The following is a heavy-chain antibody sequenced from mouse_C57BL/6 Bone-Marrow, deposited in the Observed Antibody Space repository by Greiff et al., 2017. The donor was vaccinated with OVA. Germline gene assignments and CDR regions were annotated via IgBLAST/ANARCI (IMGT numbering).Heavy chain of an antibody. J-gene: IGHJ2*01. CDR2: ISYDGSN. Sequence: EVHLVESGPGLVKPSQSLSLTCSVTGYSITSGYYWNWIRQFPGNKLEWMGYISYDGSNNYNPSLKNRISITRDTSKNQFFLKLNSVTTEDTATYYCARGSTGDYWGQGTTLTVSS. CDR1: GYSITSGYY. V-gene: IGHV3-6*01. CDR3: ARGSTGDY.